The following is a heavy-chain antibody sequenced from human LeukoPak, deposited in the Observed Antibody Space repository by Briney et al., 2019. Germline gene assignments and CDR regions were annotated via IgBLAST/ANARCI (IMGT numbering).Heavy chain of an antibody. Sequence: GGSLRLSCAASGFTFSSYGMNWVRQTPGKGLEWISSITTSSTYTFYADSVKGRFTISRDNARNSLYLQMNSLRVEDTAVYYCARDPYSGTYGNTYYYYMDVWGKGTTVTISS. CDR1: GFTFSSYG. CDR2: ITTSSTYT. CDR3: ARDPYSGTYGNTYYYYMDV. J-gene: IGHJ6*03. V-gene: IGHV3-21*01. D-gene: IGHD1-26*01.